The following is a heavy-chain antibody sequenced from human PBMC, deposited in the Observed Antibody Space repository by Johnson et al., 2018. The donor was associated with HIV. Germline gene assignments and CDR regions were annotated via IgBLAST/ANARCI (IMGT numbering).Heavy chain of an antibody. J-gene: IGHJ3*02. D-gene: IGHD4-17*01. CDR2: IYSGDST. CDR1: GFTVSSNY. CDR3: ARMTTTVSHHDGFDI. Sequence: VQLVESGGGLVKPGGSLRLSCAASGFTVSSNYMSLVRQAPGKGLEWVSVIYSGDSTYYADSVKGRFTISRDNSKNTLYLQMNRLRAEDTAVYYCARMTTTVSHHDGFDIWGQGTMVTVSS. V-gene: IGHV3-66*01.